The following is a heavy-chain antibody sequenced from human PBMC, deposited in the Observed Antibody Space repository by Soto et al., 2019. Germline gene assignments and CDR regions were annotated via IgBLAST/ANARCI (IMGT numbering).Heavy chain of an antibody. D-gene: IGHD3-10*01. J-gene: IGHJ3*02. CDR2: IIPIFGTA. CDR3: AVAYYYRSGSWGDAFDI. Sequence: SVKVSCKASGGTFSSYAIGWVRQAPGQGLEWMGGIIPIFGTANYAQKFQGRVTITADESTSTAYMELSSLRSEDTAVYYRAVAYYYRSGSWGDAFDIWGQGTMVTV. V-gene: IGHV1-69*13. CDR1: GGTFSSYA.